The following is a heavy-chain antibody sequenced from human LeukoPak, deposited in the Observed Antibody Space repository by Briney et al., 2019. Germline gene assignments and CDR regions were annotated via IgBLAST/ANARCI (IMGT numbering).Heavy chain of an antibody. CDR1: GGSISSYY. J-gene: IGHJ6*03. CDR3: AGSYHYYMDV. V-gene: IGHV4-59*01. CDR2: ISYIGST. Sequence: PSETLSLTCTVSGGSISSYYWSWIRQPAGKGLEWIGYISYIGSTKYNPSLKSRVTISEDTSKKQFSLKLSSVTAADTAVYYCAGSYHYYMDVWGKGTTVTVSS.